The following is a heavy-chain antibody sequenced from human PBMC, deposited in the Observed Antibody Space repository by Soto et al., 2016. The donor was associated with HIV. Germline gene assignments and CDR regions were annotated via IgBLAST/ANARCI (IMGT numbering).Heavy chain of an antibody. J-gene: IGHJ4*02. CDR3: ARGDYDTLTGSYFFDY. V-gene: IGHV1-8*03. Sequence: QVQLVQSGAEVKPPGASVKVSCKTSKYTFTSFDINWVRQATGQGLEWVGWMNPNTGNTVYAQNFQGRVTITRDTSISSAYMELGSLRSDDTAVYYCARGDYDTLTGSYFFDYWGQGTLVTVSS. CDR1: KYTFTSFD. CDR2: MNPNTGNT. D-gene: IGHD3-9*01.